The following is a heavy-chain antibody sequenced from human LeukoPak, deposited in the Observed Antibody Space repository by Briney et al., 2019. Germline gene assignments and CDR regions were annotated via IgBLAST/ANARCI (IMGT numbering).Heavy chain of an antibody. V-gene: IGHV1-18*01. Sequence: ASVKVSCKASGYTFTSYGISWVRQAPGQGLEWMGWISAYNGNTNYAQKLQGRVTMTTDTSTSTAYMELRSLRSDDTAVYYCARGIAAGTGYYYYGMDVWGQGTTVTVSS. CDR3: ARGIAAGTGYYYYGMDV. J-gene: IGHJ6*02. D-gene: IGHD6-13*01. CDR1: GYTFTSYG. CDR2: ISAYNGNT.